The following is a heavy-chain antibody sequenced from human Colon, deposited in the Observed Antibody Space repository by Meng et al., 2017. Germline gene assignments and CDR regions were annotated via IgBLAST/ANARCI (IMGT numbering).Heavy chain of an antibody. D-gene: IGHD2-21*02. CDR3: ARRSYCDGDCTVYPHYYYGMDV. CDR1: GYSFSSYW. J-gene: IGHJ6*02. V-gene: IGHV5-51*01. CDR2: IYPGDSDI. Sequence: GGSLRLSCKGSGYSFSSYWIVWVRQMPGKGLEWMGIIYPGDSDIKYSPSFQGQVTISADKSISTAYLQWSSLKASDTAMYYCARRSYCDGDCTVYPHYYYGMDVWGQGTTVPSP.